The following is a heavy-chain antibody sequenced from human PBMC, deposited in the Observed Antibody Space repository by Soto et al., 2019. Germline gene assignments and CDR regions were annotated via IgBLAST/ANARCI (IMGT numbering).Heavy chain of an antibody. J-gene: IGHJ4*02. D-gene: IGHD3-10*01. CDR2: ISGGGTTI. CDR3: AGDVHYYASDY. CDR1: GFRFSDHY. V-gene: IGHV3-11*01. Sequence: QVQLVESGGGLVKAGGSLRLSCVASGFRFSDHYMTWIRQAPGKGLEWVSYISGGGTTIYYADSVKGRFTVSRDNAKNSLYLQMDSLRAEDTAIYSCAGDVHYYASDYWGQGTLVTVSS.